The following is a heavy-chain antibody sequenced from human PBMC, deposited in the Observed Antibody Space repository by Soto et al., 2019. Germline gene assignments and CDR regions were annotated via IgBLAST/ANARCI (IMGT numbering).Heavy chain of an antibody. D-gene: IGHD6-19*01. CDR3: ARDYRSGYDN. CDR2: VYYTGGS. CDR1: GGSISSGDYY. V-gene: IGHV4-30-4*01. Sequence: SETLSLTCTVSGGSISSGDYYWSWIRQPPGKGLEWIAYVYYTGGSYYNPSLKSRATISVDTSTNQFSLKVSSVTATDTAVYYCARDYRSGYDNWGQGILVTVSS. J-gene: IGHJ4*02.